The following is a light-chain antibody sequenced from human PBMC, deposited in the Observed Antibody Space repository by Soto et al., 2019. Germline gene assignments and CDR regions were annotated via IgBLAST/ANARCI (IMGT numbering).Light chain of an antibody. CDR1: QSISNY. V-gene: IGKV3-11*01. CDR2: DAS. Sequence: EIVLTQSPATLSLSPGERATLSCRASQSISNYLAWYQQKPGQAPRLLIYDASNRATGIPARFSGSGSGTDFTLTISSLEPQDFAVYYCQQRADLFPWTFGQGTKVEIK. CDR3: QQRADLFPWT. J-gene: IGKJ1*01.